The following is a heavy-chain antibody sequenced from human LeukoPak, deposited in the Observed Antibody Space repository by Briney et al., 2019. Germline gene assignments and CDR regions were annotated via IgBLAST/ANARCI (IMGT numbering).Heavy chain of an antibody. Sequence: GASVKVSCKASGYTFTSYDINWVRQATGQGLEWMGWMNPNSGNTGCAQKFQGRVTMTRNTSISTAYMELSSLRSEDTAVYYCARGPYDSGSYYEYWFDPWGQGTLVTVSS. D-gene: IGHD1-26*01. V-gene: IGHV1-8*01. CDR2: MNPNSGNT. CDR1: GYTFTSYD. J-gene: IGHJ5*02. CDR3: ARGPYDSGSYYEYWFDP.